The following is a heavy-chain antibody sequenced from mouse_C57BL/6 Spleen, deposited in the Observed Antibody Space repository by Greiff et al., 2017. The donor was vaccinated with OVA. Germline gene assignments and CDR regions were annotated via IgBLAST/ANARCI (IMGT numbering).Heavy chain of an antibody. CDR1: GFSLTSYG. D-gene: IGHD1-1*01. CDR3: ARNTYYGSSYRYWYFDV. V-gene: IGHV2-2*01. J-gene: IGHJ1*03. CDR2: IWSGGST. Sequence: VKLVESGPGLVQPSQSLSITCTVSGFSLTSYGVHWVRQSPGKGLEWLGVIWSGGSTDYNAAFISRLSISKDNSKSQVFFKMNSLQADDTAIYYCARNTYYGSSYRYWYFDVWGTGTTVTVSS.